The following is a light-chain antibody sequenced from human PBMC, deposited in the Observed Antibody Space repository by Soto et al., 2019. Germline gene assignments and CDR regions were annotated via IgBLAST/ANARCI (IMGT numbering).Light chain of an antibody. CDR2: AVS. CDR1: QSVSSN. V-gene: IGKV3-15*01. J-gene: IGKJ1*01. CDR3: QQYHNSPPT. Sequence: IEMTPSPSCLSVSHGERAPLSCRASQSVSSNLAWYQQKPGLAPRLLMYAVSTRAAGIPARFSGSGSGTDFTLTISSLEPEDFAVYYCQQYHNSPPTFGQGTKVDIK.